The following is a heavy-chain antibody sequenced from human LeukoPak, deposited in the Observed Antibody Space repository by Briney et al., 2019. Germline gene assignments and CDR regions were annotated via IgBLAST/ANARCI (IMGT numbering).Heavy chain of an antibody. Sequence: PGGSLRLSCAASGFTFSSYGMHWVRQAPGKGLEWVSAISGSGGSTYYADSVKGRFTISRDNSKNTLYLQMNSLRAEDTAVYYCASLTSSDCSSTSCRGTAAFDIWGQGTMVTVSS. CDR2: ISGSGGST. CDR3: ASLTSSDCSSTSCRGTAAFDI. CDR1: GFTFSSYG. J-gene: IGHJ3*02. D-gene: IGHD2-2*01. V-gene: IGHV3-23*01.